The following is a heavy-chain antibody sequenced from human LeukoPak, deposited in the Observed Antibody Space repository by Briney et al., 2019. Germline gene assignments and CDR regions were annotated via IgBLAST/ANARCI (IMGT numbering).Heavy chain of an antibody. CDR1: GFTFSSYW. CDR3: ARDGTAAGLYFDL. V-gene: IGHV3-7*01. Sequence: GGSLRLSCAVSGFTFSSYWMNWVRQAPGKGLEWVASIKQDGGEKSYVDSVKGRFTFSRDNAKNSLYLQMSSLRAEDTAVYYCARDGTAAGLYFDLWGQGTLVTVSS. D-gene: IGHD6-13*01. J-gene: IGHJ4*01. CDR2: IKQDGGEK.